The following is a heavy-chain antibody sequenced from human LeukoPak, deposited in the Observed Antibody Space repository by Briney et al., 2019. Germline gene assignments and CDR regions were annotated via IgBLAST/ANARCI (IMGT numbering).Heavy chain of an antibody. Sequence: GGSLRLSCAASGFTVSSNYMSWVRQAPGKGLEWVSVIYSGGSTYYADSVKGRFTISRDNSKNTLYLQMNSLRAEDTAVYYCAREREYSGMDVWGQGTTVTVSS. CDR1: GFTVSSNY. V-gene: IGHV3-66*01. CDR3: AREREYSGMDV. D-gene: IGHD6-6*01. CDR2: IYSGGST. J-gene: IGHJ6*02.